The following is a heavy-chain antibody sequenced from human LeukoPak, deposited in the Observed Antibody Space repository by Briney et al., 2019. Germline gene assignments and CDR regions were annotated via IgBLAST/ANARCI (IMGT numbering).Heavy chain of an antibody. CDR3: ARGIRLTGYYFVY. Sequence: PGGSLRLSCAASGFTFSSYGMHWVRQAPGKGLEWVALISYDGSDKYYADSVKGRFTISRDNSKNTLYLQMNSLRVEDTAVYYCARGIRLTGYYFVYWGQGTLVTVSS. J-gene: IGHJ4*02. CDR1: GFTFSSYG. D-gene: IGHD3-9*01. V-gene: IGHV3-30*19. CDR2: ISYDGSDK.